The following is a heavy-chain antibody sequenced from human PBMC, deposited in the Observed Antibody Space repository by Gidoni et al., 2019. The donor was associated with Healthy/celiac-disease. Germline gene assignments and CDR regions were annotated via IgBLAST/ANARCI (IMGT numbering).Heavy chain of an antibody. V-gene: IGHV4-39*01. CDR3: ARTYPLLGTFDAFDI. D-gene: IGHD1-1*01. Sequence: QLQLKESGPGLVKPSETLSLTCTGSGGSISSSSDYWGWIRQPPGKGLEWIGSLWYSGSTYYNPSLKSRVPISVDTSTNPFSLKLSSVTAADTAVYYCARTYPLLGTFDAFDIWGQGTMVTVSS. CDR2: LWYSGST. J-gene: IGHJ3*02. CDR1: GGSISSSSDY.